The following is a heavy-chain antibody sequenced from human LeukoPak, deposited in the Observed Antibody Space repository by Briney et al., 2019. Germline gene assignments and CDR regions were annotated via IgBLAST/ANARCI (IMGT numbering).Heavy chain of an antibody. Sequence: GGSLRLSCAASGFTFSNYGMNWVRQAPGKGLEWVSYISSGSTTIYYADSVKGRFTISRDNAKNSLYLQMNSLRAEDTAVYYCARDGDLVAAVGSYFDYWGQGTLVTVSS. J-gene: IGHJ4*02. V-gene: IGHV3-48*04. CDR1: GFTFSNYG. D-gene: IGHD2-15*01. CDR3: ARDGDLVAAVGSYFDY. CDR2: ISSGSTTI.